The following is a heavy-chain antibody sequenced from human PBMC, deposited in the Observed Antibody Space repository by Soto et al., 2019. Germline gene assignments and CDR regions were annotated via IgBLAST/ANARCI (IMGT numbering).Heavy chain of an antibody. CDR2: IYPIDSKT. Sequence: GEPLQISCQSSGYSFAHYWIGWVRQVSAKGLEWMGIIYPIDSKTKYSPSLQGQVTMSADKSISTTYLQWTSLKASDTAIYYCAKLKYNSSGRFFPHWGRGTPVTVSS. V-gene: IGHV5-51*01. CDR1: GYSFAHYW. J-gene: IGHJ4*02. CDR3: AKLKYNSSGRFFPH. D-gene: IGHD3-16*01.